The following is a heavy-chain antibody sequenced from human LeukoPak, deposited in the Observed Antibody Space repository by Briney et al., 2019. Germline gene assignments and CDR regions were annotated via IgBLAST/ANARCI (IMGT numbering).Heavy chain of an antibody. J-gene: IGHJ4*02. Sequence: ASVKVSCKASGGTFSSYAISWVRQAPGQGLEWMGGIIPIFGTANYAQKFQGRVTITTDESTSTAYMELSSLRSEDTAVYYCAREGPPAPGYSSTQGGYYFDYWGQGTLVTVSS. D-gene: IGHD6-13*01. V-gene: IGHV1-69*05. CDR1: GGTFSSYA. CDR2: IIPIFGTA. CDR3: AREGPPAPGYSSTQGGYYFDY.